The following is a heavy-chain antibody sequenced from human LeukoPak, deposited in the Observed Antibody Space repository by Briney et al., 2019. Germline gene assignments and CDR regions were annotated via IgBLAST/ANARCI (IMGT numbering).Heavy chain of an antibody. D-gene: IGHD1-26*01. J-gene: IGHJ6*03. CDR2: ITSSSSYI. Sequence: GGSLRLSCAASGFTFTSYNMNWVRQAPGKGLEWVSSITSSSSYIYYADSVKGRFTISRDNAKNSLYLQMDSLRVEDTAVYYCARDPYSGDYGAYYYYYMDVWGKGTTVTISS. CDR3: ARDPYSGDYGAYYYYYMDV. V-gene: IGHV3-21*06. CDR1: GFTFTSYN.